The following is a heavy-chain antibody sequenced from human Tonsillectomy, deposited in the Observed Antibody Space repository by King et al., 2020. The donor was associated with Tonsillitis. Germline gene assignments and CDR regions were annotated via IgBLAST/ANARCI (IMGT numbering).Heavy chain of an antibody. CDR2: MYSSGTI. Sequence: LQLQESGPGVVKPSETLSLTCTVSGGSISSYDHYWAWIRQPPGKGLEWIGYMYSSGTIFYNPSLKSRITISGGTSENRFSLKLSSVTAADTAVYFCARYVRGRFDYWGQGALVTVSS. J-gene: IGHJ4*02. V-gene: IGHV4-39*01. CDR3: ARYVRGRFDY. D-gene: IGHD1-26*01. CDR1: GGSISSYDHY.